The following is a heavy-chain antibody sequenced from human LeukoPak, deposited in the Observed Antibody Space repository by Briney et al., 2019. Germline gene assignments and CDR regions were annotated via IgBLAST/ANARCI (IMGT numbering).Heavy chain of an antibody. D-gene: IGHD3-3*01. CDR2: INPNSGGT. CDR3: ARDPRRVGITMAYYYYMDV. V-gene: IGHV1-2*02. CDR1: GYIFTGYY. Sequence: ASVKVSCKASGYIFTGYYMHWVRQAPGQGLEWMGWINPNSGGTSYAQKFQGRVTMTRGTSISTAYMELSRLRSDDTAVYYCARDPRRVGITMAYYYYMDVWGKGTTVTISS. J-gene: IGHJ6*03.